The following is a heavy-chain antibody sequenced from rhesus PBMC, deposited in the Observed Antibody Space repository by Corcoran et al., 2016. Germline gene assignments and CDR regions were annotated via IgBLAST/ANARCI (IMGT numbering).Heavy chain of an antibody. Sequence: QVQLQESGPGVVKPSETLSLTCAVSGGSISSGYDWSWIRQPPGKGLEWIGYIYGCSGRPHYNPCLTNRVTTSKNASKKPFSLKLSSVTPADTAVYFCARDYYTGGAFDFWGQGLRVTVSS. CDR3: ARDYYTGGAFDF. CDR2: IYGCSGRP. CDR1: GGSISSGYD. D-gene: IGHD3-16*01. V-gene: IGHV4-76*01. J-gene: IGHJ3*01.